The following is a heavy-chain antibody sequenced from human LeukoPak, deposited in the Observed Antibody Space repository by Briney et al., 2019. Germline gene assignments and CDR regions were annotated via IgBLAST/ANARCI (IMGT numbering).Heavy chain of an antibody. V-gene: IGHV3-64*01. CDR2: ISSNGGST. CDR1: GFTFSSYA. CDR3: ASPGAYY. J-gene: IGHJ4*02. Sequence: GGSLRLSCAASGFTFSSYAMHWVRQAPGKGLEYVSAISSNGGSTYYANSVKGRFTISRDNSKNTLYLHMGSRRAEDMAVYYCASPGAYYWGQGTLVTVSS.